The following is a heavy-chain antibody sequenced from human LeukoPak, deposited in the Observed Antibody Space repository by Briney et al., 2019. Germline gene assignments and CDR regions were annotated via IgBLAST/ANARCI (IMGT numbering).Heavy chain of an antibody. Sequence: PSQTLSLTCTVSGGSISSGSYYWSWIRQPAGKGLEWIGRIYTSGSTNYNPSLKSRVTISVDTSKNQFSLKLSSVTAADTAVYYCARGKTYDYVWGSYRYKPLFDYWGQGTLVTVSS. CDR3: ARGKTYDYVWGSYRYKPLFDY. D-gene: IGHD3-16*02. V-gene: IGHV4-61*02. CDR2: IYTSGST. CDR1: GGSISSGSYY. J-gene: IGHJ4*02.